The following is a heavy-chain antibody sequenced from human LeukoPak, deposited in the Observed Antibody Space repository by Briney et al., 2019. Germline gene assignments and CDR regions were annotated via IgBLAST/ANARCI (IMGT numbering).Heavy chain of an antibody. CDR1: GFTFSSYA. D-gene: IGHD3-10*01. CDR2: ISGSGGST. CDR3: AIYYYGSGSYYRAGDY. Sequence: PGGSLRLSCAASGFTFSSYAMSWVRQAPGKGLEWVSAISGSGGSTYYADSVKGRFTISRDNSKNTLYLQMNSLRAEDTAVYYCAIYYYGSGSYYRAGDYWGQGTLVTVSS. J-gene: IGHJ4*02. V-gene: IGHV3-23*01.